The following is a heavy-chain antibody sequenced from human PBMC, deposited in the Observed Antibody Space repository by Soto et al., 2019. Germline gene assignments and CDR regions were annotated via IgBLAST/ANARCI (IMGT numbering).Heavy chain of an antibody. CDR1: GFTFSAYA. CDR3: AIRASYYDSSGYFDY. V-gene: IGHV3-23*01. D-gene: IGHD3-22*01. Sequence: PGGSLRLSCAASGFTFSAYAMTWVRQAPGKGLEWVSVISGSAGATYYADSVKGRFTISRDNSKNTLYLQMNSLRAEDTAVYYCAIRASYYDSSGYFDYWGQGTLVTVSS. CDR2: ISGSAGAT. J-gene: IGHJ4*02.